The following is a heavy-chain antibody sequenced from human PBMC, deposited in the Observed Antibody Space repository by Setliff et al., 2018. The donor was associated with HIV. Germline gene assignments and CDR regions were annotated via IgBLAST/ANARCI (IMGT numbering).Heavy chain of an antibody. J-gene: IGHJ4*02. CDR2: VDPEDDET. D-gene: IGHD2-15*01. CDR3: AILPSLGMVVPLDF. Sequence: VKVSCKASGYSFSDYYMHWVQQAPGKGLEWMGRVDPEDDETIYAEKFQDRVTITADTSKDTAYMELNRLRSEDTALYYCAILPSLGMVVPLDFWGQGTLVTSPQ. V-gene: IGHV1-69-2*01. CDR1: GYSFSDYY.